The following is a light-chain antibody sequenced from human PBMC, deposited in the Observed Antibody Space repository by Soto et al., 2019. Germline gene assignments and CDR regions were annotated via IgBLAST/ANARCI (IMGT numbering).Light chain of an antibody. CDR3: SSYAGSNNFIL. V-gene: IGLV2-8*01. Sequence: QSALTQPASVSGSLGQSITISCTGTTRDIAGYNYISWYQQLPGKAPKLMIYEVSKRASGVPDRFSGSKSGNTASLTVSGLQSEDEADYYCSSYAGSNNFILFGGGTKLTVL. J-gene: IGLJ2*01. CDR2: EVS. CDR1: TRDIAGYNY.